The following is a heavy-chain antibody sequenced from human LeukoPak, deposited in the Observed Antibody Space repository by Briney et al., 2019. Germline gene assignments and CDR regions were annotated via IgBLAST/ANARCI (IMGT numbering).Heavy chain of an antibody. V-gene: IGHV3-33*01. Sequence: PGRSLRLSCAASGFTFSSYGMHWVRQAPGKGLEWVAVIWYDGSNKYYADSVKGRFTISRDNSKNTLYLQMISLRAEDTAVYYCARDSSSWLSYYFDYWGQGTLVTVSS. CDR3: ARDSSSWLSYYFDY. J-gene: IGHJ4*02. CDR2: IWYDGSNK. D-gene: IGHD6-13*01. CDR1: GFTFSSYG.